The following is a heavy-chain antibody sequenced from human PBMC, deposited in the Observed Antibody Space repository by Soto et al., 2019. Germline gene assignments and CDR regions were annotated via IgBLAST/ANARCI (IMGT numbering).Heavy chain of an antibody. J-gene: IGHJ5*02. Sequence: SETLSLTCTVSCGSISSSYNWGWIRQPPVKGLECIGSLHYTGSTYYNPSLKSRVTMSVDPSANQFSLRLNSVAAADTAVYYCANHIYIISIGGNWCAPGGKETLF. CDR1: CGSISSSYN. CDR2: LHYTGST. V-gene: IGHV4-39*01. D-gene: IGHD2-21*01. CDR3: ANHIYIISIGGNWCAP.